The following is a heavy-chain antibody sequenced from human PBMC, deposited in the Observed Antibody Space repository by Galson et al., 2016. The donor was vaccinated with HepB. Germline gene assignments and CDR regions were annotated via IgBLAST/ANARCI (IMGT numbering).Heavy chain of an antibody. V-gene: IGHV4-31*03. CDR1: GGSLSSGVYY. J-gene: IGHJ4*02. Sequence: TLSLTCTVSGGSLSSGVYYWSWIRQHPGKGLEWIGYIYYTGSTDCNPSLKSRVTISVDTSKNQFSLRLSSVTAADTAVYYCARDRSSGSGNFGYWGQGTLVTVSS. CDR3: ARDRSSGSGNFGY. D-gene: IGHD3-10*01. CDR2: IYYTGST.